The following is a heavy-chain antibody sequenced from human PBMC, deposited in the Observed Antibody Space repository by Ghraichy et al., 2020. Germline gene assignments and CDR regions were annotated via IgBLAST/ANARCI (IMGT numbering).Heavy chain of an antibody. Sequence: GSLRLSCTVSDGSINSYFWSWIRQPPGKGLEWIGYVYRSGSTNYNPSLKSRVTISVDTSKRQFSLRLSSVTAADTAVYYCARSFSSGYNSNWFDPWGQGTLVTVSS. CDR1: DGSINSYF. CDR2: VYRSGST. D-gene: IGHD5-24*01. J-gene: IGHJ5*02. V-gene: IGHV4-59*01. CDR3: ARSFSSGYNSNWFDP.